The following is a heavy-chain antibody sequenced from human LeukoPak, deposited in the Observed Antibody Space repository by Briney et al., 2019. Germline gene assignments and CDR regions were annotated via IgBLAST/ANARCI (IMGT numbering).Heavy chain of an antibody. V-gene: IGHV3-30*04. Sequence: GRSLRLSCAASGFTFSSYAMHWVRQAPGKGLEWVAVISYDGSNKYYADSVKGRFTTSRDNSKNTLYLQMNSLRAEDTAVYYCARDEGPWASVRGVNAFDIWGQGTMVTVSS. CDR1: GFTFSSYA. J-gene: IGHJ3*02. CDR3: ARDEGPWASVRGVNAFDI. D-gene: IGHD3-10*01. CDR2: ISYDGSNK.